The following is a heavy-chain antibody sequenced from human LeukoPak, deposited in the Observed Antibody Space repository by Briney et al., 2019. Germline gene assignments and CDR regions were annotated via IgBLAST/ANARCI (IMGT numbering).Heavy chain of an antibody. CDR1: GFTFSNYE. CDR3: AKTYYSSRAHYYYYYYMDV. Sequence: GGSLRLSCVASGFTFSNYEMNWVHQAPGKGLEWISHISNTGDIIHYADSVEGRFTISRDNAKKSLYLQMNSLRAEDTAVYYRAKTYYSSRAHYYYYYYMDVWGKGTTVTISS. V-gene: IGHV3-48*03. D-gene: IGHD3-10*01. J-gene: IGHJ6*03. CDR2: ISNTGDII.